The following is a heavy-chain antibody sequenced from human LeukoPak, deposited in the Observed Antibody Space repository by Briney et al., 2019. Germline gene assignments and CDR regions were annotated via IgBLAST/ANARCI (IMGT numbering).Heavy chain of an antibody. Sequence: GGSLRLPCTASGFTFSDFYMSWIRQTPGKGLEWVSNIRSSGSAMYYADSVKGRFTISRDNAQNPLYLQMNSLGVEDTAVYYCARAPGGYYDSSGHFGYWLDPWGEGTLVTVSS. J-gene: IGHJ5*02. CDR2: IRSSGSAM. CDR3: ARAPGGYYDSSGHFGYWLDP. D-gene: IGHD3-22*01. V-gene: IGHV3-11*04. CDR1: GFTFSDFY.